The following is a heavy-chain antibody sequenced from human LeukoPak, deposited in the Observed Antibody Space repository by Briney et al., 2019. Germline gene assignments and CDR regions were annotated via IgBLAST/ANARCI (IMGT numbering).Heavy chain of an antibody. CDR1: GFTFSDYV. V-gene: IGHV3-21*01. CDR2: ISTGNTYK. J-gene: IGHJ4*02. D-gene: IGHD6-19*01. Sequence: RSGGSLRLSCAASGFTFSDYVMKWVRQAPGKGLEWVSSISTGNTYKYYGDSVKGRFTISRDNTRNSLYLQMSGLRAEDTAVYYCARGPTLIGVAGTWPLDYWGQGTLVIVSS. CDR3: ARGPTLIGVAGTWPLDY.